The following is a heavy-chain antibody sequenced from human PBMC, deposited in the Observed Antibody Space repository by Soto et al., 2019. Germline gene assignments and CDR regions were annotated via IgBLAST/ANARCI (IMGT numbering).Heavy chain of an antibody. CDR2: IYHSGST. D-gene: IGHD3-10*01. V-gene: IGHV4-30-2*01. Sequence: PSDTLSLTCAVSGGSISSGGYSWSWIRQPPGKGLEWIGYIYHSGSTYYNPSLKSRVTISVDRSKNQFSLKLSSVTAADTAVYYCARSYYYGSGSYSDWFDPWGQGTLVTVSS. CDR1: GGSISSGGYS. CDR3: ARSYYYGSGSYSDWFDP. J-gene: IGHJ5*02.